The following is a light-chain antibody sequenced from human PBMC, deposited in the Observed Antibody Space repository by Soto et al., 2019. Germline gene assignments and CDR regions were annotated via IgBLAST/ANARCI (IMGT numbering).Light chain of an antibody. Sequence: EIVMTQSPATLSVSPGERATLSCRASQSIRSNLGWYQQKPGQPPRLLIYGASTRATGIPARFSGSGSGTEFTLTISSLQSEDFAVYYCQQYNNWPIFGPGTKVDIK. V-gene: IGKV3-15*01. CDR2: GAS. CDR3: QQYNNWPI. CDR1: QSIRSN. J-gene: IGKJ3*01.